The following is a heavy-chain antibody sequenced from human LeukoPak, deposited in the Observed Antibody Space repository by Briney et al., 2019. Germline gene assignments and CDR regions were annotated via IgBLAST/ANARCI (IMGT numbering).Heavy chain of an antibody. Sequence: GGSLRLSCTASGFAFSSYAMAWVRQAPGKGLEWLSYISSSSKINYADSVKGRFTISRDNAKNSLYLQMISLRGEDTAVYYCARSANPGVHDFDPWGQGTLVTVSS. CDR3: ARSANPGVHDFDP. V-gene: IGHV3-48*01. J-gene: IGHJ5*02. CDR1: GFAFSSYA. CDR2: ISSSSKI. D-gene: IGHD6-6*01.